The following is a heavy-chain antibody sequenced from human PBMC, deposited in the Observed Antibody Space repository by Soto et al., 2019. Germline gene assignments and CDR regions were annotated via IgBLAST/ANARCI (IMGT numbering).Heavy chain of an antibody. J-gene: IGHJ6*02. V-gene: IGHV1-18*04. CDR3: ARDGERDTGLNFYYYLHGMDA. D-gene: IGHD1-1*01. CDR1: GYTFTTYG. Sequence: ASVKVSCKASGYTFTTYGISWVRQAPGQGLEWMGWISPYNGTTKYAEKFQGEMTMTTDTATSTAYMDLRSLRSDDTAVYYCARDGERDTGLNFYYYLHGMDAWGQGTRVTDSS. CDR2: ISPYNGTT.